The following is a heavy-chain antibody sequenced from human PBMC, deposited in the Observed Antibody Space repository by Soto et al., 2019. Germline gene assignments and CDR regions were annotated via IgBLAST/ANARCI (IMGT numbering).Heavy chain of an antibody. J-gene: IGHJ6*02. Sequence: QVQLVEPGGGVVQPGRSLRLSCAASGFTFSSYGMHWVRQAPGKGLEWVAVISYDGSNKYYADSVKGRFTISRDNSKNTLYLQMNSLRAEDTAVYYCAKDPPVFVPYYYYGMDVWGQGTTVTVSS. CDR3: AKDPPVFVPYYYYGMDV. V-gene: IGHV3-30*18. D-gene: IGHD2-8*01. CDR1: GFTFSSYG. CDR2: ISYDGSNK.